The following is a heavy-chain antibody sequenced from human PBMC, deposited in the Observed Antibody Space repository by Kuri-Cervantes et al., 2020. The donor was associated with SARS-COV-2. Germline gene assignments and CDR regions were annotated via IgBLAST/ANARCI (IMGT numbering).Heavy chain of an antibody. CDR3: ARDRDSRGLGAYYYYYYMDV. CDR1: GYTFTSHA. D-gene: IGHD3-22*01. CDR2: INAGNGDT. J-gene: IGHJ6*03. Sequence: ASVKVSCKASGYTFTSHAMHWVRQAPGQRPEWMGWINAGNGDTKYSQKLQGRVTMTTDTSTSTAYMELSSLRSEDTAVYYCARDRDSRGLGAYYYYYYMDVWGKGTTVTVSS. V-gene: IGHV1-3*01.